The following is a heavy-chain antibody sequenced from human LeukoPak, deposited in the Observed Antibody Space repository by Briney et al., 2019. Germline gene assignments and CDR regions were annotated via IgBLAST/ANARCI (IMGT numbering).Heavy chain of an antibody. CDR1: GFTFSDYY. CDR3: ARTGKYYDSSGYYDY. D-gene: IGHD3-22*01. J-gene: IGHJ4*02. V-gene: IGHV3-11*01. CDR2: ISSSGSTI. Sequence: GGSLRLSCAASGFTFSDYYMSWIRQAPGKGLEWVSYISSSGSTIYYADSVKGRFTISRDNPKNSLYLQMNSLRAEDTAVYYCARTGKYYDSSGYYDYWGQGTLVTVSS.